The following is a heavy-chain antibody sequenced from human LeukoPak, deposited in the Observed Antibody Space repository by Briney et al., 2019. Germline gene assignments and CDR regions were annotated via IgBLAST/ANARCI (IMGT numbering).Heavy chain of an antibody. CDR3: ASRAAIVGATTPY. Sequence: GGSLRLSCAASGFTVSSNYMTWVRQAPGKGLEWVSIIYTGGTTYYADSVKGRFTISRDNSKNTLYLQMNSLRAEDTAVYYCASRAAIVGATTPYWGQGTLVTVSS. D-gene: IGHD1-26*01. CDR2: IYTGGTT. V-gene: IGHV3-66*01. J-gene: IGHJ4*02. CDR1: GFTVSSNY.